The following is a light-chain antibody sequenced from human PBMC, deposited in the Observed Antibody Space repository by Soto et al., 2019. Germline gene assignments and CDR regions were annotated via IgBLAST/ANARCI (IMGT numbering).Light chain of an antibody. V-gene: IGKV1-27*01. J-gene: IGKJ3*01. Sequence: DIQMTQSPSSLSASVGDRVTITCRASQDIENYLAWYQQRPGKVPKLLIYGATTLQPGVPSRFSGSGSGTDFTRTISSRQPEDVATYYCQNCKSAVFTFGPGTKVDTK. CDR3: QNCKSAVFT. CDR1: QDIENY. CDR2: GAT.